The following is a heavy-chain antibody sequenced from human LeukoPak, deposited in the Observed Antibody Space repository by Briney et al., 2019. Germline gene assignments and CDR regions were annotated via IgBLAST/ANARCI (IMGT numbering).Heavy chain of an antibody. CDR1: GFTFSSYS. D-gene: IGHD2-2*01. V-gene: IGHV3-21*04. J-gene: IGHJ5*02. CDR3: AKDPNDCSSTSCYS. Sequence: GGSLRLSCAASGFTFSSYSMNWVRQAPGKGLEWVSSISSSSSYIYYADSVKGRFTISRDNSKNTLYLQMNSLRAEDTAVYYCAKDPNDCSSTSCYSWGQGTLVTVSS. CDR2: ISSSSSYI.